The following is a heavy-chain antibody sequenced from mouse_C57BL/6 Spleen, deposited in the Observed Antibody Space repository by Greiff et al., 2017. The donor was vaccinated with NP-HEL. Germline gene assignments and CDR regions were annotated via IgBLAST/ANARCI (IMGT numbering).Heavy chain of an antibody. V-gene: IGHV1-22*01. CDR1: GYTFTDYN. CDR3: ARSPLYDYDGYYAMDY. J-gene: IGHJ4*01. Sequence: VQLQQSGPELVKPGASVKMSCKASGYTFTDYNMHWVKQSHGKSLEWIGYINPNNGGTSYNQKFKGKATLTVNKSSSTAYMELRSLTSEDSAVYYCARSPLYDYDGYYAMDYWGQGTSVTVSS. D-gene: IGHD2-4*01. CDR2: INPNNGGT.